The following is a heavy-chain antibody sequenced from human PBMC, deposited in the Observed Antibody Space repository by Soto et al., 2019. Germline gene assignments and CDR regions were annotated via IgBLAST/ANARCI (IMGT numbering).Heavy chain of an antibody. CDR2: IYYSGST. Sequence: SETLSLTCTVSGGSVSSGSYYWSWIRQPPGKGLEWIGYIYYSGSTNYNPSLKGRFTISRDNAKNSLYLQMNSLRAEDTALYYCAKGRYPGIAVAVPVDWGQGTLVTVSS. J-gene: IGHJ4*02. V-gene: IGHV4-61*03. CDR3: AKGRYPGIAVAVPVD. D-gene: IGHD6-19*01. CDR1: GGSVSSGSYY.